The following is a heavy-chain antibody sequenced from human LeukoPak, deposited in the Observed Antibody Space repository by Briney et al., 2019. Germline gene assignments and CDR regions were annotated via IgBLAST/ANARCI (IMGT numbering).Heavy chain of an antibody. V-gene: IGHV3-30*02. CDR2: IRYDGSNK. CDR3: AKGSDTAMVSFDY. J-gene: IGHJ4*02. Sequence: GGSLRLSCAASGFTFSSYGMHWVRQAPGKGLEWVAFIRYDGSNKYYADSVKGRFTISRDNSKNTLYLQMNSLRAEDTAVYYCAKGSDTAMVSFDYWGQGTLVTVSS. CDR1: GFTFSSYG. D-gene: IGHD5-18*01.